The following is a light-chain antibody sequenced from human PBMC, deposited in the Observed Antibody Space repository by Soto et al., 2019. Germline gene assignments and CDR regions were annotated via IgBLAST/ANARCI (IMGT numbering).Light chain of an antibody. V-gene: IGKV3-20*01. CDR3: QQYDNSPFT. Sequence: EVVLAQYPGPLSLSPGESDTISCRASQSVSGIYLAWYQQKPGHAPRLLIYGTSNSATGIPDRFSGSGSGTDVTLTIRRLEPEDFAMYFCQQYDNSPFTLGPATKVDIK. CDR1: QSVSGIY. CDR2: GTS. J-gene: IGKJ3*01.